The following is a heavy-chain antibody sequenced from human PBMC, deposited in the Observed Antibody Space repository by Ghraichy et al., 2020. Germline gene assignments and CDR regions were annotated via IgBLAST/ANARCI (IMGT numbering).Heavy chain of an antibody. D-gene: IGHD4-17*01. CDR2: IYASGAT. CDR1: GGSINNYY. CDR3: ARLRHGDNYYYGLDV. V-gene: IGHV4-4*07. Sequence: LRLSCTVSGGSINNYYWSLIRKAAGKGLEWIGRIYASGATNYNPSLESRLTMSVGTSKNQFSLKLRSVTAADTAVYYCARLRHGDNYYYGLDVWGLGTTVTVSS. J-gene: IGHJ6*02.